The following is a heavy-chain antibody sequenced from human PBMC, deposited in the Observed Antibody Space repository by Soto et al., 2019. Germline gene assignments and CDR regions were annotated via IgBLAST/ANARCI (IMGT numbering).Heavy chain of an antibody. CDR2: IIPIFGTA. CDR3: ASGNCSSTSCYVYYYGMDV. J-gene: IGHJ6*02. D-gene: IGHD2-2*01. Sequence: SVKVSCKASGGTFSSYAISWVRQAPGQGLEWMGGIIPIFGTANYAQKFQGRVTITADESTSTAYMELSSLRSEDTAVYYCASGNCSSTSCYVYYYGMDVWGQGTTVTVSS. CDR1: GGTFSSYA. V-gene: IGHV1-69*13.